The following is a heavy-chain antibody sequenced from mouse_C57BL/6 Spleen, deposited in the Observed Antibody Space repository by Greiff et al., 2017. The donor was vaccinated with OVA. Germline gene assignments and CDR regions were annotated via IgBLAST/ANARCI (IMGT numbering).Heavy chain of an antibody. J-gene: IGHJ2*01. CDR3: AREADFDY. V-gene: IGHV1-55*01. D-gene: IGHD3-2*02. CDR1: GYTFTSYW. Sequence: VQLQQPGAELVKPGASVKMSCKASGYTFTSYWIPWVKQRPGQGLEWIGDIYPGSGSTNYNEKFKSKATLTVDKSSSTAYMQLSSLTSEDSAVYYCAREADFDYWGQGTTLTVSS. CDR2: IYPGSGST.